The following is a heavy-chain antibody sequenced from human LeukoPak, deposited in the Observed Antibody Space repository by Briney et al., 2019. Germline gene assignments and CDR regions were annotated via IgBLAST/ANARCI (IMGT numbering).Heavy chain of an antibody. J-gene: IGHJ3*02. V-gene: IGHV4-4*07. CDR3: ARDAGSGQENAFDI. CDR2: IYTSGST. CDR1: GGSISSYY. D-gene: IGHD6-19*01. Sequence: SETLSLTCTVSGGSISSYYWSWIRQPAGKGLEWIGRIYTSGSTNYNPSLKSRVTMSVDTSKNQFSLKLSSVTAADTAVYYCARDAGSGQENAFDIWGQGTMVTVSS.